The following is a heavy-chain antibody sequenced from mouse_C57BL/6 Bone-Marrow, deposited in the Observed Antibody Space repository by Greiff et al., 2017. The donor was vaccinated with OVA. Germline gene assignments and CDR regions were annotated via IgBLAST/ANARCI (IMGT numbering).Heavy chain of an antibody. D-gene: IGHD1-1*01. J-gene: IGHJ4*01. V-gene: IGHV10-3*01. CDR2: IRSKSSNYAT. Sequence: EVKLMESGGGLVQPKGSLKLSCAASGFTFNTYAMHWVRQAPGKGLEWVARIRSKSSNYATYYADSVKDRFTISRDDSQSMLYLQMNNLKTEDTAMYYCVRDGPYYYGSSYFYYAMDYWGQGTSVTVSS. CDR3: VRDGPYYYGSSYFYYAMDY. CDR1: GFTFNTYA.